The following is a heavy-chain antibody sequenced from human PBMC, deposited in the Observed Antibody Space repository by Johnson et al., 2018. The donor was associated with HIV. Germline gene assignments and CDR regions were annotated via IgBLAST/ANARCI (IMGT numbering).Heavy chain of an antibody. CDR3: TKERPVLYYDSSGLTGPDAFDV. V-gene: IGHV3-13*01. CDR1: GFTFSTYD. CDR2: ITTAGDT. Sequence: MLLVESGGGLVQPGRSLRLSCAASGFTFSTYDMHWVRQVTGKGLEWVSGITTAGDTYYPGSVKGRFTIFRENVKNTLYLQMNSLRAEDTAVCYCTKERPVLYYDSSGLTGPDAFDVWGQGAMVTVSS. D-gene: IGHD3-22*01. J-gene: IGHJ3*01.